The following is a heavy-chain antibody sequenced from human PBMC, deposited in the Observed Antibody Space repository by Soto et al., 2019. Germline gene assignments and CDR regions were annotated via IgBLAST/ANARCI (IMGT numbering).Heavy chain of an antibody. V-gene: IGHV3-11*06. D-gene: IGHD2-15*01. CDR1: ELIFNDYY. Sequence: QVQLVESGGNLVKPGGSLRLSCAASELIFNDYYMNWIRQAPRKGLEWVAVVSYSGSYTNYADSVKGRFSVSRDNRKNSLYPQMNSLSVEDTALYYCATGQDCSGGSCFDFDYWGQGTRVTVSS. CDR2: VSYSGSYT. CDR3: ATGQDCSGGSCFDFDY. J-gene: IGHJ4*02.